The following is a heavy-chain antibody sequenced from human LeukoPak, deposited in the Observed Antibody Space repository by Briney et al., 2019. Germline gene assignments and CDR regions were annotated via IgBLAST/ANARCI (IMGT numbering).Heavy chain of an antibody. D-gene: IGHD6-19*01. Sequence: GGSLRLSCAASGFTFDDYAMHWVRQAPGKGLEWVSGISWNSGSIGYADSVKGRFTISRDNAKNSLYLQMNSLRAEDTALYYCAKDHIAVAGLYGMDIWGQGTTVTVSS. J-gene: IGHJ6*02. CDR3: AKDHIAVAGLYGMDI. CDR1: GFTFDDYA. CDR2: ISWNSGSI. V-gene: IGHV3-9*01.